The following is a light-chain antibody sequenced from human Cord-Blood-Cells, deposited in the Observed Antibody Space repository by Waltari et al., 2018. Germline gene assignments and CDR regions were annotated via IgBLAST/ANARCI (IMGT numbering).Light chain of an antibody. CDR3: CSYAGSSTYV. J-gene: IGLJ1*01. Sequence: QSALTHPASVSGSPGQSITIPCTGTSSDVGRFNLVSWYQQHPGKAPKLMIYEGSKRPSGVSNRYSGSKSGNTASLTISGLQAEDEADYYCCSYAGSSTYVFGTGTKVTVL. CDR2: EGS. CDR1: SSDVGRFNL. V-gene: IGLV2-23*01.